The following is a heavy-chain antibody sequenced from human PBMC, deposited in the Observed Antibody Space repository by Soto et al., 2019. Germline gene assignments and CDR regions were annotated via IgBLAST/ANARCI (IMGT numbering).Heavy chain of an antibody. J-gene: IGHJ4*02. CDR2: MNPNSGDT. CDR1: GYTFSRYK. D-gene: IGHD3-22*01. Sequence: QVQLVQSGAEVKKPGASVKVSCKASGYTFSRYKINWLRQATGQGLEWLGWMNPNSGDTDYAQKFQGRVTMTRDTSMSTAYMELSSLRADDTAVYFCARGPTYDSGGYLVAIDHWGQGTLVTVSS. CDR3: ARGPTYDSGGYLVAIDH. V-gene: IGHV1-8*01.